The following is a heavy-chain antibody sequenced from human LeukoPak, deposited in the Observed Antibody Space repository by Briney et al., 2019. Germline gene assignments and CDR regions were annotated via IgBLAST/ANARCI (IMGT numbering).Heavy chain of an antibody. D-gene: IGHD3-3*01. CDR3: ARAPRYYDFWSGYYPRPGPPYYYYMDV. Sequence: KPSETLSLTCAVYGGSFSGYYWSWIRQPPGKGLEWIGEINHSGSTNYNPSLKSRVTISVDTSKNQFSLKLGSVTAADTAVYYCARAPRYYDFWSGYYPRPGPPYYYYMDVWGKGTTVTVSS. CDR2: INHSGST. V-gene: IGHV4-34*01. CDR1: GGSFSGYY. J-gene: IGHJ6*03.